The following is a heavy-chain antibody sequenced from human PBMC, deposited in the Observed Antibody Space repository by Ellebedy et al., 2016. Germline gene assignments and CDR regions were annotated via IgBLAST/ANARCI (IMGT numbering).Heavy chain of an antibody. CDR2: IWYDGSNK. V-gene: IGHV3-33*01. J-gene: IGHJ1*01. D-gene: IGHD6-19*01. Sequence: GESLKISCAASGFTFSSYGMHWVRQAPGKGLEWVAVIWYDGSNKYYADSVKGRFTISRDNSKNTLYLQMNSLRAEDTAVYYCASGHSSGWYGGYFQHWGQGTLVTVSS. CDR3: ASGHSSGWYGGYFQH. CDR1: GFTFSSYG.